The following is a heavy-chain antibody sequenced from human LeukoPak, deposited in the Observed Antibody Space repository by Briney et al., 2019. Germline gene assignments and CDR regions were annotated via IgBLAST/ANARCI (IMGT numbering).Heavy chain of an antibody. V-gene: IGHV1-2*02. Sequence: GSSVKVSCKASGYTFTGSYMHWVRQAPGQGLEWMRWINPNSGGTNYATKFQGRVTMTRDTCISTAYMESSRLRSDDTAVYYCARVLQKLWFGELLLEDWFDPWGQGTLVTVTS. D-gene: IGHD3-10*01. CDR3: ARVLQKLWFGELLLEDWFDP. CDR2: INPNSGGT. J-gene: IGHJ5*02. CDR1: GYTFTGSY.